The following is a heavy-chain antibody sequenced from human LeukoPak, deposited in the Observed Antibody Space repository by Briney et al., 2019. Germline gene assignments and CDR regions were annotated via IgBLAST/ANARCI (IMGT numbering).Heavy chain of an antibody. V-gene: IGHV4-59*01. J-gene: IGHJ6*03. CDR2: VFDSGST. CDR3: ARLYQQSKWKYYYYYMDV. Sequence: SETLSLTCTVSGGSISGSYWSWIRQPPGRGLEWIGYVFDSGSTNYNPSLKSRVTISVDTSTKQFSLRLSSVTAADTAVYYCARLYQQSKWKYYYYYMDVWGKGTAVTVSS. D-gene: IGHD1-1*01. CDR1: GGSISGSY.